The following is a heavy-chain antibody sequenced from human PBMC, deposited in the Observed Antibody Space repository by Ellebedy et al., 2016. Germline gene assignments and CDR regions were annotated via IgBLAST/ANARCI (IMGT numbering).Heavy chain of an antibody. Sequence: GGSLRLXXAASGFTFSNYGMHWVRQAPGQGLEWVAVILRDGSNKFYADSVKGRFTISRDNSKNTLYLQMNSLRTEDTAVYHCAKGFAGATGSWGQGTLVTVSS. D-gene: IGHD1-26*01. CDR1: GFTFSNYG. CDR3: AKGFAGATGS. CDR2: ILRDGSNK. V-gene: IGHV3-30*18. J-gene: IGHJ5*02.